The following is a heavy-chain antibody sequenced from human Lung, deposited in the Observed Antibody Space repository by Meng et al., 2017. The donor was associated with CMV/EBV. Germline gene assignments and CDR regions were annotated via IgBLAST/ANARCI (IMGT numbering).Heavy chain of an antibody. CDR2: ISSSGNTI. CDR1: GFTVSDYY. J-gene: IGHJ4*02. V-gene: IGHV3-11*01. D-gene: IGHD4-17*01. CDR3: VREDYGDYFFDT. Sequence: SLKISXAASGFTVSDYYVSWIRQAPGKGLEWLSYISSSGNTIHYADSVKGRFIISRDTPKNSVSLQMNGLRAEDTAVYYCVREDYGDYFFDTWGQGTLVTVSS.